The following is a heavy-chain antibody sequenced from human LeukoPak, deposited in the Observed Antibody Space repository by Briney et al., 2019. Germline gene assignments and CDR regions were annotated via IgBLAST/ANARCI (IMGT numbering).Heavy chain of an antibody. CDR3: ARRPTTNFDF. Sequence: PGESLKISCKASGYKFSNYWIAWVRQMPGKGLEWMGTIYPDDSDARYSPSFQGQVTLSVDKSVTTAYLQWSSLKASDTAIYYCARRPTTNFDFWGQGTLVTVSS. J-gene: IGHJ4*02. D-gene: IGHD1-26*01. CDR2: IYPDDSDA. V-gene: IGHV5-51*01. CDR1: GYKFSNYW.